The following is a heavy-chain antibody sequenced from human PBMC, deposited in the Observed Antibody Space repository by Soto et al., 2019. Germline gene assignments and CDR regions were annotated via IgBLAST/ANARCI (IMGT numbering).Heavy chain of an antibody. CDR3: GRGSNRYRGASSGVGGFDY. Sequence: SDTLSLTCTVSGASISSSYWSWIRQPPGKGLEWIGYIFHSGTTNYNPSLKSRVTISVDTSKNQFSLNLSSLTTADTAVYFCGRGSNRYRGASSGVGGFDYWGQGTRVTVS. CDR2: IFHSGTT. CDR1: GASISSSY. D-gene: IGHD5-12*01. V-gene: IGHV4-59*07. J-gene: IGHJ4*02.